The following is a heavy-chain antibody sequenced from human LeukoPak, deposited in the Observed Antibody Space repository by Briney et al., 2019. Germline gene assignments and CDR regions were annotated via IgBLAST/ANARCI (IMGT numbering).Heavy chain of an antibody. D-gene: IGHD1-1*01. CDR2: IYSDGSI. CDR3: ARDRRRLRGMNGDGDAFDI. V-gene: IGHV3-53*01. Sequence: GGSLRLSCAASGFSVGDNYISWVRQAPGKGLEWVSMIYSDGSIFHADSVKGRFTMSRDNSRNTLDLQMNSLRVEDTAVYFCARDRRRLRGMNGDGDAFDIWGQGTMVTVSS. CDR1: GFSVGDNY. J-gene: IGHJ3*02.